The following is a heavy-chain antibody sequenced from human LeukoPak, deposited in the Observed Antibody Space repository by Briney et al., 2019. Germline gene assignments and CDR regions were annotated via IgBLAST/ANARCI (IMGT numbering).Heavy chain of an antibody. V-gene: IGHV1-2*02. CDR3: ARELSDILTGYNDY. J-gene: IGHJ4*02. CDR2: INPNSGGT. D-gene: IGHD3-9*01. Sequence: ASVKVSCKASGYTFTGYYMHWVRQAPGQGLEWMGWINPNSGGTNYAQKFQGRVTMTGDTSISTAYMELSRLRSDDTAVYYCARELSDILTGYNDYWGQGTLVTVSS. CDR1: GYTFTGYY.